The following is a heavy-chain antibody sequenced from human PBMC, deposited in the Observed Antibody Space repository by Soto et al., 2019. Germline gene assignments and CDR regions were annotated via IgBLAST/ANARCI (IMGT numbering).Heavy chain of an antibody. Sequence: ASVKVSCKASGYTFTSYGISWVRQAPGQGLEWMGWISAYNGNTNYAQKLQGRVTMTTDTSTSTAYMELRSLRSDDTAVYYCARRIVVVPAALTPYYYYYGMDVWGQGTTVTVSS. V-gene: IGHV1-18*01. CDR3: ARRIVVVPAALTPYYYYYGMDV. CDR1: GYTFTSYG. D-gene: IGHD2-2*01. CDR2: ISAYNGNT. J-gene: IGHJ6*02.